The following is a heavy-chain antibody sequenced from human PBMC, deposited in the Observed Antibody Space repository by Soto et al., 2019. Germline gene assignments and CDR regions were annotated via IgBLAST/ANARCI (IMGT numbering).Heavy chain of an antibody. V-gene: IGHV5-10-1*01. Sequence: GESLKISCQGSGYSFNTYWISWVRQMPGKGLEWMGSIDPGTSYSNYSPSFEGHVTISVDKSKSTAFLQWSSLKASDTAMYYCARHPTLQESSVWSGFDPWGQGTLVTVSS. CDR3: ARHPTLQESSVWSGFDP. CDR2: IDPGTSYS. D-gene: IGHD3-3*01. CDR1: GYSFNTYW. J-gene: IGHJ5*02.